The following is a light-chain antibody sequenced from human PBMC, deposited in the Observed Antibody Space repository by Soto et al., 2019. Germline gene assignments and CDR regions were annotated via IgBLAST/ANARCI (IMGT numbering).Light chain of an antibody. V-gene: IGKV3-15*01. CDR2: RAS. J-gene: IGKJ1*01. CDR3: QHYNNWPPWT. Sequence: EIVMTQSPATLSVSPGERATLSCRASQSVSSNLAWYQHKPGQPPRLLIYRASTRATGIPARFSGSGSGTEFTLTISSLQSEDFAVYYCQHYNNWPPWTFGQGTKVEIK. CDR1: QSVSSN.